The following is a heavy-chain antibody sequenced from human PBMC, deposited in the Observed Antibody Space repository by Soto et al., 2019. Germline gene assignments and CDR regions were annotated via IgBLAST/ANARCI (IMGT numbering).Heavy chain of an antibody. Sequence: EVQLLESGGGLVQPGGSLRLSCAASGFTFSSYAMSWVHQAPGKGLEWVSAISGSGGSTYYADSVKGRFTISRDNSKNTLYLQMNSLRAEDTAVYYCAKDYDFWSGYYDYWGQGTLVTVSS. CDR2: ISGSGGST. J-gene: IGHJ4*02. CDR1: GFTFSSYA. CDR3: AKDYDFWSGYYDY. V-gene: IGHV3-23*01. D-gene: IGHD3-3*01.